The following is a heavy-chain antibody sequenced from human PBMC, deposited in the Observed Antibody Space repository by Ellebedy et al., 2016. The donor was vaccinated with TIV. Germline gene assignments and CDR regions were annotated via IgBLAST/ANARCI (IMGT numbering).Heavy chain of an antibody. CDR1: GFTFTSSA. J-gene: IGHJ6*02. D-gene: IGHD5-12*01. CDR2: IVVGSGNT. Sequence: SVKVSXKASGFTFTSSAMQWVRQARGQRLEWIGWIVVGSGNTNYAQKFQERVTITRDMSTSTAYMELSSLRSEDTAVYYCAADNNGYDRVGGNYYYYGMDVWGQGTTVTVSS. CDR3: AADNNGYDRVGGNYYYYGMDV. V-gene: IGHV1-58*02.